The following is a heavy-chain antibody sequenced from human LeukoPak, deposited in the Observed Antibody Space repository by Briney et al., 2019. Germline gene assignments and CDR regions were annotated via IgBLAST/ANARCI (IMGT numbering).Heavy chain of an antibody. V-gene: IGHV3-30-3*01. J-gene: IGHJ4*02. Sequence: PGRSLRLSCAASGLTFRSYSMHWVRQAPGKGLEWAATISYDGSNVYYADSVKGRFTISRDNSKNSLYLQMNSLRDEDTAVYYCARGFYHDSSGYYPYFDYWGQGTLVTVSS. D-gene: IGHD3-22*01. CDR2: ISYDGSNV. CDR3: ARGFYHDSSGYYPYFDY. CDR1: GLTFRSYS.